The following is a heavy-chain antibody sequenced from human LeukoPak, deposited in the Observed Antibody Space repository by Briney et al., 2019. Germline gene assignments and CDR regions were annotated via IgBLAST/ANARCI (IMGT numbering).Heavy chain of an antibody. CDR3: AKDTPLTAYTSGWWNNCFDY. Sequence: PGGSLRLSCAASGFPFSSYAMTWVRQAPGKGLEWVSTVSGGGDATYYADSVKGRFAISRDNSKSALHLHMSSLRAEDTALYYCAKDTPLTAYTSGWWNNCFDYWGQGTLVTVSS. CDR1: GFPFSSYA. J-gene: IGHJ4*02. D-gene: IGHD6-19*01. CDR2: VSGGGDAT. V-gene: IGHV3-23*01.